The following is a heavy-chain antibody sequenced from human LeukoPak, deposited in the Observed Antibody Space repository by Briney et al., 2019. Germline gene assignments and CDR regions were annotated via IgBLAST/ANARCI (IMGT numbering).Heavy chain of an antibody. CDR1: GFTVSSNS. CDR2: IYSGGNT. V-gene: IGHV3-66*01. CDR3: ARESEYFQH. J-gene: IGHJ1*01. Sequence: PGGSLRLSCADSGFTVSSNSMSWVRQAPGKGLEWVSIIYSGGNTFHADSVKARFSISRDESRDTVYLQMNSLRAEDTAVYYCARESEYFQHWGQGTLVTVSS.